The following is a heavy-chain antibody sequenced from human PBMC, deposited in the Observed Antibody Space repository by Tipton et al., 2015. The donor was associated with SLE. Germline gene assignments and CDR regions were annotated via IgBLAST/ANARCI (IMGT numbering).Heavy chain of an antibody. CDR2: IYYSGST. V-gene: IGHV4-59*08. CDR1: GGSISSYY. J-gene: IGHJ4*02. D-gene: IGHD1-1*01. CDR3: ERAGRAWNLFDY. Sequence: TLSLTCPVSGGSISSYYWSWIRQPPVKGLEWIGYIYYSGSTNYNPSLKSRVTISVDTSKNQFSLRLSSVTAADTAVYYCERAGRAWNLFDYWGQGTLFTVSS.